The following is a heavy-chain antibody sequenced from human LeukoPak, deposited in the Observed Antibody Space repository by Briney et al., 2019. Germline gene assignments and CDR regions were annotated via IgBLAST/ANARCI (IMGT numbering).Heavy chain of an antibody. D-gene: IGHD2-2*01. V-gene: IGHV1-18*01. J-gene: IGHJ3*02. CDR1: VYTFTSYG. CDR2: ISAYNGNT. Sequence: ASVTVSCKASVYTFTSYGISWVRQAPGQGLEWMGWISAYNGNTNYAQKLQGRVTMTTDTSTTTAYMELRSLRSDDTAVYYCARSRKYQLLSAFDIWGQGTMVTVSS. CDR3: ARSRKYQLLSAFDI.